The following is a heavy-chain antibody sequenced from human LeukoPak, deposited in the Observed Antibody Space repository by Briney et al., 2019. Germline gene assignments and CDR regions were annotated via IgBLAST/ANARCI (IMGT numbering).Heavy chain of an antibody. CDR1: GGSFSGYY. V-gene: IGHV4-34*01. CDR3: ASNCSGGSCYRTYYYGMDV. Sequence: SETLSLTCAVYGGSFSGYYWSWIRQPPGKGLEWIGEINHSESTNYNPSLKSRVTISVDTSKNQFSLKLSSVTAADTAVYYCASNCSGGSCYRTYYYGMDVWGKGTTVTVSS. D-gene: IGHD2-15*01. CDR2: INHSEST. J-gene: IGHJ6*04.